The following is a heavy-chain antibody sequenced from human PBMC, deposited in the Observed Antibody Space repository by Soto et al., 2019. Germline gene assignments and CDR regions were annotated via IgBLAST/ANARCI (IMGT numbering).Heavy chain of an antibody. CDR2: INAGNGNA. CDR3: ARATSAGYYRPFDY. J-gene: IGHJ4*02. Sequence: EASVKVSCKASGYTFTSYAMHWVRQAPGQRLEWMGWINAGNGNAKYSQKFQGRVTITRDTSASTAYMELSSLRSEDTAVYYCARATSAGYYRPFDYWGQGTLVTVS. V-gene: IGHV1-3*01. CDR1: GYTFTSYA. D-gene: IGHD3-9*01.